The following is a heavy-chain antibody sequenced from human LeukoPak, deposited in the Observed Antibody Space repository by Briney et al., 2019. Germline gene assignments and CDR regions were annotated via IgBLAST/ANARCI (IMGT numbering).Heavy chain of an antibody. V-gene: IGHV1-2*02. CDR3: AKWHGYSSGWSGPFDD. CDR1: GYTFTGHH. J-gene: IGHJ4*01. D-gene: IGHD6-19*01. CDR2: IDPNSGGT. Sequence: GASVKVSCKASGYTFTGHHMHWVRQAPGQGLEWMGWIDPNSGGTNYAQKFQGRVTVTRDTSISTAYMELSRLKSDDTAVYYCAKWHGYSSGWSGPFDDWGQGTLVTVSS.